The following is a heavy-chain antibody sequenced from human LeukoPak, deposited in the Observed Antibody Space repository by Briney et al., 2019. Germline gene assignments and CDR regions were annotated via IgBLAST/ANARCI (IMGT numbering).Heavy chain of an antibody. CDR2: INHSGST. Sequence: SSETLSLTCAVYGGSFSGYYCSWIRQPPGKGLEWIGEINHSGSTNYNPSLKSRVTISVDTSKNQFSLRLSSVTAADTAVYYCARLPSAWGQGTLVTVSS. J-gene: IGHJ5*02. CDR3: ARLPSA. V-gene: IGHV4-34*01. CDR1: GGSFSGYY.